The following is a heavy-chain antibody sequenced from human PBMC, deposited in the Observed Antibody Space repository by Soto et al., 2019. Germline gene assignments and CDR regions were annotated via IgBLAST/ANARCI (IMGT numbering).Heavy chain of an antibody. CDR2: IYGGGTT. CDR1: GFSVSSKY. Sequence: EVQLVESGGGLIQPWWSLRLSCAATGFSVSSKYMTWVRQAPGKGLEWVSVIYGGGTTYYEDSVKGRFTISRDNSKNTLYLQMNSLRAEDTAVYYCVQTTGWPGFDFWGQGTLVTVSS. CDR3: VQTTGWPGFDF. D-gene: IGHD6-19*01. V-gene: IGHV3-53*01. J-gene: IGHJ4*02.